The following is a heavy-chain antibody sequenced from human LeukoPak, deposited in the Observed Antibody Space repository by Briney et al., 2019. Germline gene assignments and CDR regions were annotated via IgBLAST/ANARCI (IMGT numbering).Heavy chain of an antibody. CDR2: ISGSGGST. CDR3: ARGTYYHDSAL. CDR1: GFTFSSYG. J-gene: IGHJ4*02. V-gene: IGHV3-23*01. Sequence: GGTLRLSCAASGFTFSSYGMSWVRQAPGKGLEWVSAISGSGGSTYYADSVKGRFTISRDNSKNTLYLQMNSLRAEDTAVYCCARGTYYHDSALWGQGTLVTVSS. D-gene: IGHD3-22*01.